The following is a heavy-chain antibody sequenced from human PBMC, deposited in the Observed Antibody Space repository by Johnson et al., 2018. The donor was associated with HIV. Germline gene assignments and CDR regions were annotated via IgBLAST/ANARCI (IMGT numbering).Heavy chain of an antibody. CDR2: IRHDGNNK. D-gene: IGHD6-13*01. V-gene: IGHV3-30*02. Sequence: QVHLVESGGGVVQPGGSLRLSCAASGFTFSNYGIHWVRQGPGKGLEWVAFIRHDGNNKYYADSVKGRFTISRDNSKNTLYLQMNSLRAEDTAVYYCARELGYSSRAFGAFDIWGQGTMVTVSS. J-gene: IGHJ3*02. CDR1: GFTFSNYG. CDR3: ARELGYSSRAFGAFDI.